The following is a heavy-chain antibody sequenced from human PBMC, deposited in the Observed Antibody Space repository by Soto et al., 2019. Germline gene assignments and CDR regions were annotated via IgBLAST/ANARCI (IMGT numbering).Heavy chain of an antibody. CDR1: GGSISSYY. Sequence: SETLSLTCTVSGGSISSYYWSWIRQPPGKGLEWIGYIYYSGSTNYNPSLKSRVTISVDTSKNQFSLKLSSVTAADTAVYYCARDRFRNYMDYWGQGTLVTVSS. V-gene: IGHV4-59*01. J-gene: IGHJ4*02. CDR3: ARDRFRNYMDY. CDR2: IYYSGST.